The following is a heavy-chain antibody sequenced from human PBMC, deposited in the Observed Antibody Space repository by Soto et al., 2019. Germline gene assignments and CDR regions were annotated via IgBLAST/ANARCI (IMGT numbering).Heavy chain of an antibody. CDR3: AKCVGIGLLSSGYADY. Sequence: PGGSLRLSCAASGFTFSNAGMNWVRQAPGKGLEWVGRIKSKSDGGTTDYAAPVKGTFTISRDDSKNTLYLQMNSLKTEDTAVYYCAKCVGIGLLSSGYADYWGQGTLVTVS. D-gene: IGHD2-15*01. V-gene: IGHV3-15*07. CDR2: IKSKSDGGTT. J-gene: IGHJ4*02. CDR1: GFTFSNAG.